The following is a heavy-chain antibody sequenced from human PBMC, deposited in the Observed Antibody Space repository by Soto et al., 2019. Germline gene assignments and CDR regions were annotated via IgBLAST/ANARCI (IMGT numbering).Heavy chain of an antibody. CDR2: VKSKTDGGTI. CDR1: GFTFSNAW. CDR3: IGTYSGSSMRFYF. Sequence: EVQLVESGGGLVKPGGSLRLSCAASGFTFSNAWMTWVRQAPGKGLEWVGRVKSKTDGGTIDYAAPVKDRFTMSRDDSKNTLYLQMNSLKTEDTAVYYCIGTYSGSSMRFYFWGQGTLVTVSS. V-gene: IGHV3-15*01. D-gene: IGHD5-12*01. J-gene: IGHJ4*02.